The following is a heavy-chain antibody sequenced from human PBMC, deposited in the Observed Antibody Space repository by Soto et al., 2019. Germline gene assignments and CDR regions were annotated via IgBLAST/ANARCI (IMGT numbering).Heavy chain of an antibody. CDR2: IKQDGSEK. V-gene: IGHV3-7*01. J-gene: IGHJ4*02. CDR1: GFTFSTYW. D-gene: IGHD6-19*01. CDR3: ARDRPGGYTSGLYSGASPYDFDS. Sequence: EVQLVESGGGLVQPGGSLKLSCGASGFTFSTYWMSWVRQAPGKGLEWVANIKQDGSEKYYVDSVRGRFTLSRDNAKNSLYMRMNSLRTEDTAVYYCARDRPGGYTSGLYSGASPYDFDSWGQGTLVTVSS.